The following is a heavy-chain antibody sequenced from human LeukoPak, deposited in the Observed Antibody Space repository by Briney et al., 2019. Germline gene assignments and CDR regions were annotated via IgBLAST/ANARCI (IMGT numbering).Heavy chain of an antibody. CDR2: INSDGSST. D-gene: IGHD4-23*01. CDR1: GFTFSRYW. J-gene: IGHJ4*02. CDR3: ARDLGLDYGGSQ. Sequence: PGGSPRLSCAASGFTFSRYWMHWVRQAPGKGLVWVSHINSDGSSTNYADSVKGRFAISRENAKNTLYLQMNTLRAGDTAVYYCARDLGLDYGGSQWGQGTLVTVSS. V-gene: IGHV3-74*01.